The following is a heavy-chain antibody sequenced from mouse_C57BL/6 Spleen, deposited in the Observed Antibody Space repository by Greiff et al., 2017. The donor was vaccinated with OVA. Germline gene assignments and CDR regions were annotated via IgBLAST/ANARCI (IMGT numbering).Heavy chain of an antibody. D-gene: IGHD2-4*01. Sequence: QVQLKESGAELVKPGASVKISCKASGYAFSSYWMNWVKQRPGKGLEWIGQIYPGDGDTNYNGKFKGKATLTAAKSSSTAYMQLSSLTSEDSAVYFCARGGNYDFAYWGQGTLVTVSA. V-gene: IGHV1-80*01. CDR2: IYPGDGDT. CDR3: ARGGNYDFAY. J-gene: IGHJ3*01. CDR1: GYAFSSYW.